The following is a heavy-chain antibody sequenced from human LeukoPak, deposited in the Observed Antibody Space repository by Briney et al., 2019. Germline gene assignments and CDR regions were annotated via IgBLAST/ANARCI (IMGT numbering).Heavy chain of an antibody. CDR1: GFTFSSYA. D-gene: IGHD3-10*01. Sequence: GGSLRLSCAASGFTFSSYAMHWVRQAPGKGLEYVSLISSNGGSTYYANSVKGRFTISRDNSKNTLYLQMGSLRAEDMAVYYCARGGLLWFGELSGYWGQGTLVTVSS. CDR2: ISSNGGST. J-gene: IGHJ4*02. CDR3: ARGGLLWFGELSGY. V-gene: IGHV3-64*01.